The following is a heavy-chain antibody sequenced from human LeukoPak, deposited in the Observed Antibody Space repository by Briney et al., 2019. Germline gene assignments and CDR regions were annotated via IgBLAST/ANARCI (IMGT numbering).Heavy chain of an antibody. CDR2: ISYDGSNK. J-gene: IGHJ3*02. V-gene: IGHV3-30-3*01. Sequence: GGSLRLSCAASGFTFSSYAMHWVRQAPGKGLEWVAVISYDGSNKYYADSVKGRFTISRDNSKNTLYLQMNSLRAEDTAVYYCASITVTSDSFYIWGQGKMVTVSS. CDR3: ASITVTSDSFYI. D-gene: IGHD4-17*01. CDR1: GFTFSSYA.